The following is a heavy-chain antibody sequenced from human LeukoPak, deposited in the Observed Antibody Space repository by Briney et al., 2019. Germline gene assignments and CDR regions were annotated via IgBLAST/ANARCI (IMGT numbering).Heavy chain of an antibody. CDR1: GYSISSGYY. D-gene: IGHD3-22*01. Sequence: SETLSLTCTVSGYSISSGYYWGWIRQPPGKGLEWIGSIYHSGSTYYNPSLKSRVTISVDTSKNQFSLKLSSVTAADTAVYYCARDLESGHYDSSGTFDYWGQGTLVTVSS. J-gene: IGHJ4*02. CDR3: ARDLESGHYDSSGTFDY. V-gene: IGHV4-38-2*02. CDR2: IYHSGST.